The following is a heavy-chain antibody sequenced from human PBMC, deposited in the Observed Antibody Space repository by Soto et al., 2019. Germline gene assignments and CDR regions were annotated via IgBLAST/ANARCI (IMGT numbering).Heavy chain of an antibody. J-gene: IGHJ4*02. V-gene: IGHV4-34*01. Sequence: SETLSLTCAVYGGSFSGYYWSWIRQPPGKGLEWIGEINHSGSTNYNPSLKSRVTISVDTSKNQFSLKLSSVTAADTAVYYCARGPGGLERGYFDYWGQGTLVTVSS. CDR2: INHSGST. CDR1: GGSFSGYY. D-gene: IGHD1-1*01. CDR3: ARGPGGLERGYFDY.